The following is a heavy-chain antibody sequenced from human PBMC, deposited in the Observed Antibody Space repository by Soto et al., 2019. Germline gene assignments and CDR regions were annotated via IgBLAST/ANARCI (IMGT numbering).Heavy chain of an antibody. J-gene: IGHJ4*02. Sequence: SDTLSLTFTVSGGSISSVGYYWSWIRQHPGKGMEWIGYIYYSGSTYYNPSLKSRVTISVDTSKNQFSLKLSYVTAADTAVYYCARAPSRRGYSYGYVVXWGQGTLVTVSX. CDR1: GGSISSVGYY. V-gene: IGHV4-31*03. CDR2: IYYSGST. D-gene: IGHD5-18*01. CDR3: ARAPSRRGYSYGYVVX.